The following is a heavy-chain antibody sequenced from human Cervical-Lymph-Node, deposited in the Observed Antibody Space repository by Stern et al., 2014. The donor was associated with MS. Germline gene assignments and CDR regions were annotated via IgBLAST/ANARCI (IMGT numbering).Heavy chain of an antibody. D-gene: IGHD2-15*01. Sequence: VQLVQSGVEVKKPGASVKVSCKASGYTFTTYGVSWVRQAPGQGLEWMGRISVYNGNANYAQKVQGRVTMTTDTSTSTAYLELRSLRSDDTAVYYCARAGYCSPSTCYLDAMDVWGQGTTVIVSS. CDR3: ARAGYCSPSTCYLDAMDV. CDR1: GYTFTTYG. J-gene: IGHJ6*02. V-gene: IGHV1-18*01. CDR2: ISVYNGNA.